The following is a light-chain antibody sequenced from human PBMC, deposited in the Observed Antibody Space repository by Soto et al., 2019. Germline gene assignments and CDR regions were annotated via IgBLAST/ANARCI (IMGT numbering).Light chain of an antibody. CDR1: QNVSNW. V-gene: IGKV1-5*03. CDR2: KAS. Sequence: DVEMTQSPSTLPTSIGDRVTINCRASQNVSNWLAWYQQKPGKAPKLLISKASRLESGVPSSFSASGSGTDFTLTINSLQSDDFATYFCQQYSKESTFGQGTKLEIK. J-gene: IGKJ2*01. CDR3: QQYSKEST.